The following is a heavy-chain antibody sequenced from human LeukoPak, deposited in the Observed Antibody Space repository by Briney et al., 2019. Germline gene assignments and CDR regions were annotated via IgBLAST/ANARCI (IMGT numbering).Heavy chain of an antibody. J-gene: IGHJ4*02. V-gene: IGHV3-21*01. CDR1: GFTFNTFN. CDR3: ARGHYDVLAASYKWTPDY. CDR2: ITSGGDYI. D-gene: IGHD3-9*01. Sequence: GGSLRLSCAASGFTFNTFNMNWVRQAPGKGLEWVSSITSGGDYIYYADSVKGRFTTSSGNAKNSLSLQLNSLRVEDTAVYYCARGHYDVLAASYKWTPDYWGQGTLVTVSS.